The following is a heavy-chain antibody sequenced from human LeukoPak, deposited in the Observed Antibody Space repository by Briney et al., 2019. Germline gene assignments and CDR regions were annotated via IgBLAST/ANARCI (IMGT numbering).Heavy chain of an antibody. CDR3: ARLTAESALGYYFDY. CDR1: AYSISSGSY. Sequence: PSDTLSLTCTVSAYSISSGSYWGWVRQSPGKGLEWIGNIYRSGSTDYNPSLKSRVTIALDTSRNAFSLSLMSVTAADTAVYYCARLTAESALGYYFDYWGQGALVTVSS. V-gene: IGHV4-38-2*02. D-gene: IGHD7-27*01. CDR2: IYRSGST. J-gene: IGHJ4*02.